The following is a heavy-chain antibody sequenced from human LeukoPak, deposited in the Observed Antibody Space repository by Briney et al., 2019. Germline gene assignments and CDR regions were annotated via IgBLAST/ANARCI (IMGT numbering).Heavy chain of an antibody. CDR1: GFTFCTYA. CDR2: ISGSGGST. J-gene: IGHJ6*02. V-gene: IGHV3-23*01. CDR3: AKTSYYYGMDV. Sequence: GGALRLSSAASGFTFCTYAMRRVPQAPGEGRGWVSAISGSGGSTYYADSVKGRVTISRDNSKNKLYLQMNSLRAEDTAVYYCAKTSYYYGMDVWGQGTTVTVSS.